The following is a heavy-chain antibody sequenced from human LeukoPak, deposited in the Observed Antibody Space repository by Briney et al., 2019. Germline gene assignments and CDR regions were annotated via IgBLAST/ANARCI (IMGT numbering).Heavy chain of an antibody. Sequence: GGSLRLSCAASGFTFSSYGMHWVRQAPGKGLEWVANIKQDGSEKYYVDSVKGRFTISRDNAKNSLYLQMNSLRAEDTAVYYCARGGLRYCSSSSCYIESPDYWGQGTLVTVSS. CDR3: ARGGLRYCSSSSCYIESPDY. CDR2: IKQDGSEK. CDR1: GFTFSSYG. J-gene: IGHJ4*02. V-gene: IGHV3-7*01. D-gene: IGHD2-2*02.